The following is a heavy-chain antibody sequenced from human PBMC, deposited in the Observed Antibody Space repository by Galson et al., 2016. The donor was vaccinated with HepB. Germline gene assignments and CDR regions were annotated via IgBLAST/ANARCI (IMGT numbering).Heavy chain of an antibody. V-gene: IGHV3-23*01. D-gene: IGHD1-26*01. J-gene: IGHJ4*02. CDR1: GFTFSTFA. Sequence: SLRLSCAASGFTFSTFAMTWVHQAPGKGLEWVSSISDGGVKTHYADTVKGRFTISRDDSRNSLTLQMNSLGAEDTAIYYCAKAPADRRWDLLPGDSWGQGTLVTVSS. CDR2: ISDGGVKT. CDR3: AKAPADRRWDLLPGDS.